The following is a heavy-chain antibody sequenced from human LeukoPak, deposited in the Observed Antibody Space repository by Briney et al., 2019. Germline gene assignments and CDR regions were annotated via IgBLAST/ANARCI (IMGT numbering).Heavy chain of an antibody. CDR1: GFTFRNYG. CDR2: IRYDGSNK. CDR3: AKDRQWLVPGAFDI. Sequence: PGGSLRLSCAASGFTFRNYGMHWVRQAPGKGLEWVAFIRYDGSNKYYVDSVNGRFTISRDNSKNTLYLQMNSPRAVDTAVYYCAKDRQWLVPGAFDIWGQGTMVTVSS. V-gene: IGHV3-30*02. J-gene: IGHJ3*02. D-gene: IGHD6-19*01.